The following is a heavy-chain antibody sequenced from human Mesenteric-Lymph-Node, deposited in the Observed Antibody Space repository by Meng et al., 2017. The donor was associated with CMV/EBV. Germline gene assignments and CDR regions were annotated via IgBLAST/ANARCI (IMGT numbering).Heavy chain of an antibody. Sequence: SETLSLTCTVSGGSISNYFWTWIRQSPGKGLEWIGYIYYTGSTNYNPSLKSRVTISLDTSKNQFSLKLSSVTAADTAVYYCASTREGYYYDRSGIDYWGQGTLVTVSS. J-gene: IGHJ4*02. CDR2: IYYTGST. D-gene: IGHD3-22*01. V-gene: IGHV4-59*01. CDR3: ASTREGYYYDRSGIDY. CDR1: GGSISNYF.